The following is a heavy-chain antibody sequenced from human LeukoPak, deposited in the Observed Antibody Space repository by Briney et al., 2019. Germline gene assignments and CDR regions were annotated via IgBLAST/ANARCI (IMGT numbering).Heavy chain of an antibody. V-gene: IGHV3-48*03. Sequence: GGSLRLSCAASGFTFSSYEMNWVRQAPGKGLEWVSYISSSGSTIYYADSVKGRFTISRDNAKNSLYLQMNSLRAEDTAVYYCARVHRITIFGVVSFDPWGQGTLVTVSS. CDR1: GFTFSSYE. CDR3: ARVHRITIFGVVSFDP. CDR2: ISSSGSTI. J-gene: IGHJ5*02. D-gene: IGHD3-3*01.